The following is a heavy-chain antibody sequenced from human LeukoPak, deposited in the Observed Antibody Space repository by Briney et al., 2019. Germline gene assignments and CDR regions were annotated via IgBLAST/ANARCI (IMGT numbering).Heavy chain of an antibody. Sequence: PGGSLRLSCAASGLTFSSYAMTWVRQAPGKGPEWVSGIKGSGGDTYYADSVKGRFTISRDNSKNTLYLQMNSLRAEDTAVYYCARSRYSGNFVFDYWGQGTLVTVSS. D-gene: IGHD5-12*01. CDR1: GLTFSSYA. CDR2: IKGSGGDT. J-gene: IGHJ4*02. V-gene: IGHV3-23*01. CDR3: ARSRYSGNFVFDY.